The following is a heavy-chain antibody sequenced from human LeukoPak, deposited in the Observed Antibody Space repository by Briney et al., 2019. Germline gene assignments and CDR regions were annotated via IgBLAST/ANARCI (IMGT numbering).Heavy chain of an antibody. V-gene: IGHV4-59*01. CDR2: IFYTGST. CDR3: ARRSGAHFDY. D-gene: IGHD3-10*01. CDR1: GDSLSSYY. Sequence: SETLSLTCTVSGDSLSSYYRSWIRQPPGKGLEWIGYIFYTGSTNYNPSLKSRVTISVDTSKKQFSLKLSSVTAADTAVYYCARRSGAHFDYWGQGTLVTVSS. J-gene: IGHJ4*02.